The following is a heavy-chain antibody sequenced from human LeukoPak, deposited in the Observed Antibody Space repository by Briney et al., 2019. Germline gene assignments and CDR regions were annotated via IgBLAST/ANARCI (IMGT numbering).Heavy chain of an antibody. CDR3: ARDAALWFGEQMRNYGMDV. D-gene: IGHD3-10*01. CDR1: GGSISSGDYY. CDR2: IYYSGST. J-gene: IGHJ6*02. Sequence: SETLSLTCTVSGGSISSGDYYWSWIRQPPGKGLEWIGYIYYSGSTYYNPSLKSRVTISVDTSKNQFSLKLSSVTAADTAVYYCARDAALWFGEQMRNYGMDVWGQGTTVTVSS. V-gene: IGHV4-30-4*01.